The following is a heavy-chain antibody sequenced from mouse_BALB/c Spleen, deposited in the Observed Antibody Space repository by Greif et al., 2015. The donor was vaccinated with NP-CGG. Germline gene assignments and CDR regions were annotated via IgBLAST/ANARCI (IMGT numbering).Heavy chain of an antibody. CDR3: AIYDGYYFDY. D-gene: IGHD2-3*01. CDR1: GYTFTSYW. CDR2: INPSTGYT. Sequence: QMQLKESGAELAKPGASVKMSCKASGYTFTSYWMHWVKQRPGQGLEWIGYINPSTGYTEYNQKFKDKATLTADKSSSTAYMQLSSLTSEDSAVYYCAIYDGYYFDYWGQGTTLTVSS. J-gene: IGHJ2*01. V-gene: IGHV1-7*01.